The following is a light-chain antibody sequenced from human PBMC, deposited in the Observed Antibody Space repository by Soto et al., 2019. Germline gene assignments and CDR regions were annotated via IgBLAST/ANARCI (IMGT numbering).Light chain of an antibody. CDR1: QSVGSY. CDR3: KRRRMWLRNT. J-gene: IGKJ2*01. Sequence: EIVLTQSPATLSLSSGERATFSCRASQSVGSYLAWYQQKPGQPLRLLIYDASNRGLGIPARISASGSGTDLTLAISSLSPEDVAAYYPKRRRMWLRNT. V-gene: IGKV3-11*01. CDR2: DAS.